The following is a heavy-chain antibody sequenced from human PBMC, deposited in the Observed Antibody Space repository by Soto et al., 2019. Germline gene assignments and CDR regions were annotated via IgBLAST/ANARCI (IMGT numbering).Heavy chain of an antibody. CDR3: ARDPHVTVPGLARKYYYYGMDV. V-gene: IGHV3-21*04. J-gene: IGHJ6*02. Sequence: GGSRRLSCAASGFTFSSYSMNWVRQAPGKGLEWVSSISSSSSYIYYADSMKGRFTISRANAKNSLYLQMNSLRAEDTAVYYGARDPHVTVPGLARKYYYYGMDVWGQGTTVTVSS. CDR1: GFTFSSYS. CDR2: ISSSSSYI. D-gene: IGHD4-17*01.